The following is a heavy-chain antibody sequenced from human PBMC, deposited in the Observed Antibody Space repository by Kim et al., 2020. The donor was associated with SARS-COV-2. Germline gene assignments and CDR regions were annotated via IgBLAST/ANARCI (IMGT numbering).Heavy chain of an antibody. CDR3: ARDGVVAATYGMDV. V-gene: IGHV3-30*04. D-gene: IGHD2-15*01. Sequence: GGSLRLSCAASGFTFSSYAMHWVRQAPGKGLEWVAVISYDGSNKYYADSVKGRFTISRDNSKNTLYLQMNSLRAEDTAVYYCARDGVVAATYGMDVWGQG. CDR2: ISYDGSNK. CDR1: GFTFSSYA. J-gene: IGHJ6*02.